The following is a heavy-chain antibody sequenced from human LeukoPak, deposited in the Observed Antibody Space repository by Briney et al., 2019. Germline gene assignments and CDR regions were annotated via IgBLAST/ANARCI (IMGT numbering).Heavy chain of an antibody. Sequence: PGGSLRLSCAASGFTFSDYYMSWIRQVPGKGLEWISYISTGGGTIVYADSVKGRFTISRDNAKNSLYLQMNSLRAEDTAVYYCAMGTVTAFDYWGQGTLVTVSS. CDR2: ISTGGGTI. CDR1: GFTFSDYY. CDR3: AMGTVTAFDY. D-gene: IGHD4-11*01. V-gene: IGHV3-11*04. J-gene: IGHJ4*02.